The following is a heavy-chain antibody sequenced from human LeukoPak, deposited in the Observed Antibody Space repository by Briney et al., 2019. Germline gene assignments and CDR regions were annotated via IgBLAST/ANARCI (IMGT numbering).Heavy chain of an antibody. D-gene: IGHD6-19*01. CDR3: ARDPYSSGYFDP. CDR2: ILSGGIT. Sequence: GGSLRLSCAASGFTFSSYAMSWVRQAPGKGLEWVSVILSGGITYYADSVKGRFTISRDNSNNTLYLQMNSLRVEDTAVYYCARDPYSSGYFDPWGQGTLVTVSS. V-gene: IGHV3-53*01. CDR1: GFTFSSYA. J-gene: IGHJ5*02.